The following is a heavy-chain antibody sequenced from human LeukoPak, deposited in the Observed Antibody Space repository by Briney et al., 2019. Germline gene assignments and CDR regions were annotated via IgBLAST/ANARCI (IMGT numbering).Heavy chain of an antibody. J-gene: IGHJ4*02. D-gene: IGHD1-26*01. V-gene: IGHV3-23*01. CDR1: GFSFSSYA. CDR2: ISGAGGTT. Sequence: PAESLTLSCAAYGFSFSSYAMSWVRQAPGKGLEWVSSISGAGGTTYYADSVKGRFIFSRDNSENMAYLQMNRLRVDDTAVYYCARGSEVGPVDFWGQGTLVTVSS. CDR3: ARGSEVGPVDF.